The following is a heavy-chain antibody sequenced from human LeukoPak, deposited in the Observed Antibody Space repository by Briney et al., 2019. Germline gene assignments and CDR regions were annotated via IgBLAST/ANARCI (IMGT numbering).Heavy chain of an antibody. J-gene: IGHJ4*02. CDR3: AGKLYFEY. Sequence: SETLSLTCTVSGGSISSSSYYWGWIRQPAGKGLEWIGRIYTSGNTDYNPSLKSRVTMSLDTSKNQFSLRLSSVTAADTAVYYCAGKLYFEYWGQGTLVTVSS. V-gene: IGHV4-61*02. CDR2: IYTSGNT. CDR1: GGSISSSSYY.